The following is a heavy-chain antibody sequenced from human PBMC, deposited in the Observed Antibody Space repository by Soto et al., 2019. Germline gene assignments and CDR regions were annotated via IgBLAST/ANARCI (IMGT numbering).Heavy chain of an antibody. CDR1: GGSISSGGYY. J-gene: IGHJ3*02. V-gene: IGHV4-31*03. Sequence: PSETLSLTCTVSGGSISSGGYYWSWIRQHPGKGLEWIGYIYYSGSTYYNPSLKSRVTISVDTSKNQFSLKLSSVTAADTAVYNCARARSPSSYSYGSGSPPNAAFDIWGQGTMVTVSS. D-gene: IGHD3-10*01. CDR2: IYYSGST. CDR3: ARARSPSSYSYGSGSPPNAAFDI.